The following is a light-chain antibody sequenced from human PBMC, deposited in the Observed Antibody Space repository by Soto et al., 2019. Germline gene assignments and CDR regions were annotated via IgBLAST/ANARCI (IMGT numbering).Light chain of an antibody. CDR2: KAS. CDR1: QNIRNL. J-gene: IGKJ1*01. V-gene: IGKV1-5*03. CDR3: QQYNSART. Sequence: EIQMTQSPSTLCAAFGDIVTITCRSSQNIRNLLAWYQQKPGKAPKLLIYKASSLESGVPSRFSGSGSGTEFTLTISSLQPDDFATYYCQQYNSARTFGQGTKVDI.